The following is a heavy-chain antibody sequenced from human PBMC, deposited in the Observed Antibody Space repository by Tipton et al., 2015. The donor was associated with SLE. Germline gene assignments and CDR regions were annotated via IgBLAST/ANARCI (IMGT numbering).Heavy chain of an antibody. D-gene: IGHD3-16*01. CDR3: AKEEGGPGPWYFDL. Sequence: SLRRSCAASGFTFSSYGMHWVRQAPGKGLEWVAVIWYDGSNKYYADSVKGRFTISRDNSKNTLYLQMNSLRAEDTAVYYCAKEEGGPGPWYFDLWGRGTLVTVSS. CDR2: IWYDGSNK. CDR1: GFTFSSYG. J-gene: IGHJ2*01. V-gene: IGHV3-33*06.